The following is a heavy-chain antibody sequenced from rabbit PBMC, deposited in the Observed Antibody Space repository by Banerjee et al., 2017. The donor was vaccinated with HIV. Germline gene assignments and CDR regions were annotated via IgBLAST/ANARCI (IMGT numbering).Heavy chain of an antibody. CDR2: INTGSGGT. CDR1: GFSFSNKAV. J-gene: IGHJ4*01. Sequence: QEQLVESGGGLVQPGGSLKLSCTASGFSFSNKAVMCWVRQAPGKGLEWIGYINTGSGGTAYANWAKGRFTISGTSTTVNLQMTSLTAADTATYFCAREFAGAFNLWGPGTLVTVS. CDR3: AREFAGAFNL. V-gene: IGHV1S45*01. D-gene: IGHD4-1*01.